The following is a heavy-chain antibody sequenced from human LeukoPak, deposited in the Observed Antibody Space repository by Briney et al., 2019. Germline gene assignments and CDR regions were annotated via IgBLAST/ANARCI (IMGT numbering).Heavy chain of an antibody. CDR3: ARETNWTPGY. CDR1: AFTFSDYW. Sequence: PGGSLRLSCAASAFTFSDYWMSWVRQPPGKGLEWVANIKGDGSEIYYMDSVKGRFTISRDNAKNSLYLQMNSLTAEDAAVYYCARETNWTPGYWGQGTLVTVSS. D-gene: IGHD1-1*01. J-gene: IGHJ4*02. CDR2: IKGDGSEI. V-gene: IGHV3-7*05.